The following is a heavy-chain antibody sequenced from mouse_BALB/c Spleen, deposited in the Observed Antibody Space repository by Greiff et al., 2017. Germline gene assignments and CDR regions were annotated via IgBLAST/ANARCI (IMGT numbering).Heavy chain of an antibody. V-gene: IGHV1S22*01. J-gene: IGHJ3*01. D-gene: IGHD1-1*01. CDR1: GYTFTSYW. Sequence: LKQPGSELVRPGASVKLSCKASGYTFTSYWMHWVKQRHGQGLEWIGNIYPGSGSTNYDEKFKSKGTLTVDTSSSTAYMHLSSLTSEDSAVYYCTRAGNYGSRFAYWGQGTLVTVSA. CDR3: TRAGNYGSRFAY. CDR2: IYPGSGST.